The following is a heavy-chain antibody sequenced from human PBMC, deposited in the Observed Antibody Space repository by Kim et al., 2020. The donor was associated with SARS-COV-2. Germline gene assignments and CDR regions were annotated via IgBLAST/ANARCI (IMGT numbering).Heavy chain of an antibody. CDR3: ARHRDSSGYYFEHDAFDI. CDR1: GGSISSSSYY. J-gene: IGHJ3*02. D-gene: IGHD3-22*01. CDR2: IYYSGST. V-gene: IGHV4-39*01. Sequence: SETLSLTCTVSGGSISSSSYYWGWIRQPPGKGLEWIGSIYYSGSTYYNPSLKSRVTISVDTSKNQFSLKLSSVTAADTAVYYCARHRDSSGYYFEHDAFDIWGQGTMVTVSS.